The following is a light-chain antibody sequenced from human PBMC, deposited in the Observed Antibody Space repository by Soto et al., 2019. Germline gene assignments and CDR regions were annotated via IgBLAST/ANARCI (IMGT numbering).Light chain of an antibody. CDR3: QQYGSSPPTWT. CDR2: DAY. Sequence: EIVLTQSPATLSLSPGERATLSCRASQSVSAYLAWYQQKPGQAPRLLIYDAYNRATGIPARFSVSGSGTDFTLTISSLEPEDFAVYYYQQYGSSPPTWTFGQGTKVDIK. J-gene: IGKJ1*01. CDR1: QSVSAY. V-gene: IGKV3-11*01.